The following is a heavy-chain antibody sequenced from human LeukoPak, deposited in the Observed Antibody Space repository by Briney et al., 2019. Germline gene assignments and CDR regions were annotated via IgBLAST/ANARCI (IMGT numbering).Heavy chain of an antibody. Sequence: GGSLRLSCAASGFTFSDYYMSWIRQAPGKGLEGVSYISSSGSTIYYADSVKGRFTISRDNAKNSLYLQMNSLRAEDTAVYYCARVEAVAGRLWGSYYYYMDVWGKGTTVTISS. J-gene: IGHJ6*03. D-gene: IGHD6-19*01. CDR3: ARVEAVAGRLWGSYYYYMDV. V-gene: IGHV3-11*01. CDR1: GFTFSDYY. CDR2: ISSSGSTI.